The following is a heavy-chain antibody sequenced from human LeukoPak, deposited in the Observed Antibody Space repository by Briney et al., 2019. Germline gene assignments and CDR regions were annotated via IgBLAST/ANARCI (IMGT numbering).Heavy chain of an antibody. CDR2: INHSGST. Sequence: SETLSLTCAVYGGSFSGYYWSWIRQPPGKGLEWIGEINHSGSTNYNPSLKSRVTISVDTSKNQFSLKLSSVTAADTAVYYCARGHYYDSNGYYYVFRFLRPLDYWGQGTLVTVSS. CDR1: GGSFSGYY. CDR3: ARGHYYDSNGYYYVFRFLRPLDY. V-gene: IGHV4-34*01. D-gene: IGHD3-22*01. J-gene: IGHJ4*02.